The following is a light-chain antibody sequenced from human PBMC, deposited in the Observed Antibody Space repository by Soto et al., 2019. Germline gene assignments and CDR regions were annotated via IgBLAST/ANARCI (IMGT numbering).Light chain of an antibody. Sequence: EIVLTQSPGTLSLSPGERATLSCRASHSVSRTYLAWYQQKPGQAPRLLMYGASDRATGTPGRFSGSGSGTDFTLTISGLEPEDSAVYYSQQFDDSVTFGQGTRLEIK. CDR1: HSVSRTY. V-gene: IGKV3-20*01. J-gene: IGKJ5*01. CDR2: GAS. CDR3: QQFDDSVT.